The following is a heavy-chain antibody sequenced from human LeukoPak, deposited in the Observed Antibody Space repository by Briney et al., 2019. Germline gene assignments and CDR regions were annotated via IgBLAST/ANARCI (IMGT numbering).Heavy chain of an antibody. CDR1: GFTFSGSA. V-gene: IGHV3-73*01. CDR3: TRYYYDGSGYYYLFDY. CDR2: IRGKTNSYAT. J-gene: IGHJ4*02. Sequence: GGSLKLSCAASGFTFSGSAMHWVRQASRKGLEWVGRIRGKTNSYATAYAASVKGRFTISRDDSKNTAYLQMNSLKTEDTAVYYCTRYYYDGSGYYYLFDYWGQGTLVTVSS. D-gene: IGHD3-22*01.